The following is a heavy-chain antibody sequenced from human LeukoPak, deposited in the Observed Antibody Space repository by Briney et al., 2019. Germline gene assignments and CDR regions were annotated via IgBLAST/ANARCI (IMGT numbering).Heavy chain of an antibody. CDR1: GFIVSGDF. Sequence: GGSLRLSCAASGFIVSGDFMSWVRQAPGKGLEWVSVIYSDGSTYYADSVKGRFTISRDNSKNTLDPQMTGLRAEDTAVYYCARERGRGRDSPWFDYWGQGTLVTVSS. CDR2: IYSDGST. V-gene: IGHV3-53*01. CDR3: ARERGRGRDSPWFDY. D-gene: IGHD1-26*01. J-gene: IGHJ4*02.